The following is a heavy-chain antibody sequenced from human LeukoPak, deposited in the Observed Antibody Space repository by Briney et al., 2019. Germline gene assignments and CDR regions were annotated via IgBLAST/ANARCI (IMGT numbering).Heavy chain of an antibody. CDR1: GFTFSRYW. V-gene: IGHV3-7*05. CDR3: ASTYGSGSFDY. CDR2: INEDGSEK. J-gene: IGHJ4*02. D-gene: IGHD3-10*01. Sequence: GGSLRLSCAASGFTFSRYWMSWVRQAPGQGLEWVANINEDGSEKYYVDSVKGRFTISRDNAENTLDLQMNSLRAEDTAVYYCASTYGSGSFDYWGQGTLVTISS.